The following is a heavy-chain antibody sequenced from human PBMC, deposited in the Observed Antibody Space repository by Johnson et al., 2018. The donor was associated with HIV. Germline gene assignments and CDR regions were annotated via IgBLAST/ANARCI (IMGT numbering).Heavy chain of an antibody. Sequence: QVQLVESGGGVVQPGRSLRLSCAASGFTFSSYAMHWVRQAPGKGLEWVAVISYDGSNKYYADSVKGRFTISRDNSKNTLYLQMNSLRAEDTAVYYCAKRAKLWTAWYVNAFDIWGQGTMVTVSS. CDR2: ISYDGSNK. D-gene: IGHD2-21*01. J-gene: IGHJ3*02. CDR1: GFTFSSYA. V-gene: IGHV3-30-3*02. CDR3: AKRAKLWTAWYVNAFDI.